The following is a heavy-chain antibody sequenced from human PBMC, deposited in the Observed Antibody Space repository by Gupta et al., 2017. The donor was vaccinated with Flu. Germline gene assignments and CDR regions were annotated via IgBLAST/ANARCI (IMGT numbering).Heavy chain of an antibody. Sequence: VRQAPGKGLEWVSSISSSSSYIYYADSVKGRFTISRDNAKNSLYLQMNSLRAEDTAVYYCASLHSSSSVYYYYYMDVWGKGTTVTVSS. CDR3: ASLHSSSSVYYYYYMDV. V-gene: IGHV3-21*01. CDR2: ISSSSSYI. J-gene: IGHJ6*03. D-gene: IGHD6-6*01.